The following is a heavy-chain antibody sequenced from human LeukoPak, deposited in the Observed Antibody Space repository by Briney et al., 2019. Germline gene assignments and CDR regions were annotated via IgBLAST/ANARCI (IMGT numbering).Heavy chain of an antibody. CDR2: INPNSGGT. CDR1: GYTFTGYY. D-gene: IGHD5-18*01. J-gene: IGHJ4*02. CDR3: ARGAPLGYSYGYGIDY. V-gene: IGHV1-2*02. Sequence: ASVKVSCKASGYTFTGYYMHWVRQAPGQGLEWMGWINPNSGGTNYAQKFQGRVTMTRDTSISTAYMELSRLRSDDTAVYYCARGAPLGYSYGYGIDYWGQGTLVTVSS.